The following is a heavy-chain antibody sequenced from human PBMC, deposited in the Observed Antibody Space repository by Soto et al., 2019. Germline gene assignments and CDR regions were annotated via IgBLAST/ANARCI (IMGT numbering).Heavy chain of an antibody. D-gene: IGHD2-15*01. CDR3: ARRDFYCRGRNCYSGDYAMDV. Sequence: GGSLRLSCTASGFTFSIYAMHWVRQAPGKGLEWVAIISYDGTKIDYAGSVKGRFTISRDNSKNTLYLQMKSLTTEDTAVYYCARRDFYCRGRNCYSGDYAMDVWGQGTTVTVSS. J-gene: IGHJ6*02. CDR1: GFTFSIYA. CDR2: ISYDGTKI. V-gene: IGHV3-30-3*01.